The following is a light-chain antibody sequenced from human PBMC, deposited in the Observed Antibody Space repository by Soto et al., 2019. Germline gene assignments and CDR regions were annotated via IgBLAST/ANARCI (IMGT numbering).Light chain of an antibody. CDR3: YTYAGGSTYL. CDR2: EGI. V-gene: IGLV2-23*01. J-gene: IGLJ1*01. CDR1: SSDVGSYSL. Sequence: QSALTQPASVSGSPGQSITISCTGTSSDVGSYSLLSWYQHHPGKAPKLIIYEGIKGPSGVSNRFSGSKSGNTASLRISGLQAEDEADYYCYTYAGGSTYLFGTGTKLTAL.